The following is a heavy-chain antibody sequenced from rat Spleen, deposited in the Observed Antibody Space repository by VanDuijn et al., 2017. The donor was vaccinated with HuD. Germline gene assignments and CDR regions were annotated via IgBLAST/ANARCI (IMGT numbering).Heavy chain of an antibody. CDR2: VWASGNT. Sequence: QVQMKETGPGLVQTTQTLSVTCTVSGFSLTSYGVHWVRQPPGKSLMWMGTVWASGNTNFNSAVQSRLRISRDTSKSQVFLRMNSLQPEDTGTYYCVRHEPQDYFAYWGQGLLVTVSS. CDR3: VRHEPQDYFAY. J-gene: IGHJ2*01. V-gene: IGHV2-77*01. CDR1: GFSLTSYG.